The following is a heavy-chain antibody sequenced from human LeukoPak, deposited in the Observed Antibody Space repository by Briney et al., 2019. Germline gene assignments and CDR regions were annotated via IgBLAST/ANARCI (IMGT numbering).Heavy chain of an antibody. Sequence: SETLSLTCTASGGSISSYYWSWIRQPPGKGLEWIGYIYYSGSTNYNPSLKSRVTISVDTSKKQFSLRLRSVTAADTAIYYCARVGGMTTINXAAFDIWGQGTMVTVSS. V-gene: IGHV4-59*01. CDR1: GGSISSYY. D-gene: IGHD5-24*01. J-gene: IGHJ3*02. CDR3: ARVGGMTTINXAAFDI. CDR2: IYYSGST.